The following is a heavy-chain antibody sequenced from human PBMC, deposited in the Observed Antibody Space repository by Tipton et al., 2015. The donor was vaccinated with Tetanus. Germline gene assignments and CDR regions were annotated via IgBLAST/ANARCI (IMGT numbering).Heavy chain of an antibody. CDR2: IYHSGST. J-gene: IGHJ5*02. D-gene: IGHD2-15*01. CDR3: ARDRHYCRGVNCYQDWFAP. Sequence: TLSLTCTVSGGSISNTGDYWGWIRQHPGKGLEWIAYIYHSGSTYYNPSLRSRLSISVDTSKNQFSLRLSSVTAADTAVYYCARDRHYCRGVNCYQDWFAPWGQGSLVAVSS. CDR1: GGSISNTGDY. V-gene: IGHV4-31*03.